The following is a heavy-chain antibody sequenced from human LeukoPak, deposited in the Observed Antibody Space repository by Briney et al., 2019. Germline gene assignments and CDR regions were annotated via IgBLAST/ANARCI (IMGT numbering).Heavy chain of an antibody. CDR2: ISPNTGKT. CDR1: GYTFVNFG. CDR3: ARERGASMAGEYHFGMDV. Sequence: GASVRVSCKASGYTFVNFGFSWVRQAPGQGLEWMGWISPNTGKTDYLQKLQDRLTMTTDTHTSTAYMELRSLRSDDTAVYYCARERGASMAGEYHFGMDVWGQGTTVIVSS. J-gene: IGHJ6*02. D-gene: IGHD6-6*01. V-gene: IGHV1-18*01.